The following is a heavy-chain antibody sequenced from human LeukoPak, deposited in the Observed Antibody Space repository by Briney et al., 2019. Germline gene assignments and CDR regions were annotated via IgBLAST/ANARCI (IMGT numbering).Heavy chain of an antibody. CDR3: ARYIGGSGWC. Sequence: ASVKVSCKASGYTFTGYYMHWVRQAPGQGLEWMGWINPNSGGTNYAQKFQGRVTMTRDTSISTAYMELSSLNSDDSAVYYCARYIGGSGWCWGQGALVTVSS. CDR2: INPNSGGT. D-gene: IGHD3-16*01. V-gene: IGHV1-2*02. J-gene: IGHJ4*02. CDR1: GYTFTGYY.